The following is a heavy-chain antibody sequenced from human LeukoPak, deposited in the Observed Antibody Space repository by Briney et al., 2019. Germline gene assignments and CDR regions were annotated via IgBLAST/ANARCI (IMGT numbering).Heavy chain of an antibody. CDR1: GGSFSGYY. V-gene: IGHV4-34*01. J-gene: IGHJ6*02. CDR3: ARAGKSSSSYYYYYGMDV. Sequence: SETLSLTCAVYGGSFSGYYWSWIRQPPGKGLEWIGEINHSGSTNYNPSLKSRVTMSVDTSKNQFSLKLSSVTAADTAVYYCARAGKSSSSYYYYYGMDVWGQGTTVTVSS. CDR2: INHSGST. D-gene: IGHD6-6*01.